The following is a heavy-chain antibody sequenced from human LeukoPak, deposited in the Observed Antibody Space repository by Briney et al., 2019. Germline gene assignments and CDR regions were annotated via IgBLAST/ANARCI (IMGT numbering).Heavy chain of an antibody. CDR3: ARGVVNDWFDP. V-gene: IGHV4-39*07. CDR2: IYDSGST. D-gene: IGHD3-3*01. CDR1: GGSIRSSYYY. Sequence: PSETLSLTCTVSGGSIRSSYYYWGWIRQPPGKGLEWIGSIYDSGSTYYNPSLKSRVTISVDTSKNQFSLKLSSVTAADTAVYYCARGVVNDWFDPWGQGTLVTVSS. J-gene: IGHJ5*02.